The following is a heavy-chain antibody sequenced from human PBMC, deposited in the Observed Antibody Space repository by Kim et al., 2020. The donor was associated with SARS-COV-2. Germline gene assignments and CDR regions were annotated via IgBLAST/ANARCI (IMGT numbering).Heavy chain of an antibody. Sequence: ASVKVSCKVSGYTLTELSMHWVRQAPGKGLEWMGGFDPEDGETIYAQKFQGRVTKTEDTSTDTAYMELSSLRSEDTAVYYCATAPANYHCSSGYSYYYYYGMDVGAEETTVTLS. CDR2: FDPEDGET. CDR3: ATAPANYHCSSGYSYYYYYGMDV. V-gene: IGHV1-24*01. D-gene: IGHD3-22*01. J-gene: IGHJ6*02. CDR1: GYTLTELS.